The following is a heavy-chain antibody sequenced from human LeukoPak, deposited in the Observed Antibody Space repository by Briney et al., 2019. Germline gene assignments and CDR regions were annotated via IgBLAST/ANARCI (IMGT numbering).Heavy chain of an antibody. D-gene: IGHD1-26*01. J-gene: IGHJ4*02. Sequence: SETLSLTCTVSGGSIGSYYWSWIRQPPGKGLEWIGYIYYSGSANYNPSLKSRVTISVDTSKNQFSLKLSSVTAADTAVYYCARVRGSDSGSYHFDYWGQGTLVTVSS. V-gene: IGHV4-59*01. CDR3: ARVRGSDSGSYHFDY. CDR1: GGSIGSYY. CDR2: IYYSGSA.